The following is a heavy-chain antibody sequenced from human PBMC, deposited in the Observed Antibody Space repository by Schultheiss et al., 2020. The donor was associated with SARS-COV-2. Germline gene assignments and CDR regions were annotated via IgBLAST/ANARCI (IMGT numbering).Heavy chain of an antibody. J-gene: IGHJ1*01. V-gene: IGHV3-23*05. Sequence: GGSLRLSCAASGFTFSSYAMSWVRQAPGKGLEYVSVIFPTGTTYYADSVKGRFTISRDNSKNTLYLQMNSLRAEDTAVYFCARAFGSAEAWNEYFQLWGQGSLVTVSS. CDR3: ARAFGSAEAWNEYFQL. CDR2: IFPTGTT. CDR1: GFTFSSYA. D-gene: IGHD1-1*01.